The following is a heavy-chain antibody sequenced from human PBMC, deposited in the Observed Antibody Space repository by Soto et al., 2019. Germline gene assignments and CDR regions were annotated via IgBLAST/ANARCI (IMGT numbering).Heavy chain of an antibody. V-gene: IGHV1-69*02. Sequence: SVKVSCKASGGTFSSYTISWVRQAPGQGLEWMGRIIPILGIANYAQKFQGRVTITADKSTSTAYMELSSLRSEDTAVYYCARTAITIFGVVPNPEYYYYYMDVWGKGTTVTVSS. CDR1: GGTFSSYT. D-gene: IGHD3-3*01. CDR2: IIPILGIA. CDR3: ARTAITIFGVVPNPEYYYYYMDV. J-gene: IGHJ6*03.